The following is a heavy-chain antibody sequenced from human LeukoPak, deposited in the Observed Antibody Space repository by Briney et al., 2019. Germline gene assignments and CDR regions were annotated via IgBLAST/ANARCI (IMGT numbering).Heavy chain of an antibody. CDR2: IWYDGSNK. V-gene: IGHV3-33*01. J-gene: IGHJ4*02. CDR3: ARVRSLGIAVAELDY. Sequence: GGSLRLSCAASGFTFRSYGMLWVRQAPGKGLEWVAVIWYDGSNKYYADSVKGRLTISRDNSKNMLYLQMNSLRAEDTAVYYCARVRSLGIAVAELDYWGQGTLVTVSS. D-gene: IGHD6-19*01. CDR1: GFTFRSYG.